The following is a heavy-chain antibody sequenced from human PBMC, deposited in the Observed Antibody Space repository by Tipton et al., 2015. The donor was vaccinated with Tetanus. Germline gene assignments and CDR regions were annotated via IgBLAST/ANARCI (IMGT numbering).Heavy chain of an antibody. CDR1: GGTFSSYA. CDR3: ARVIGYCSGGSCYGDAFDI. CDR2: ISAYNGNT. D-gene: IGHD2-15*01. V-gene: IGHV1-18*01. J-gene: IGHJ3*02. Sequence: QVQLVQSGAEVKKPGSSVKVSCKASGGTFSSYAISWVRQAPGQGLEWMGWISAYNGNTNYAQKLQGRVTMTTDTSTSTAYMELRSLRSDDTAVYYCARVIGYCSGGSCYGDAFDIWGQGTMVTVSS.